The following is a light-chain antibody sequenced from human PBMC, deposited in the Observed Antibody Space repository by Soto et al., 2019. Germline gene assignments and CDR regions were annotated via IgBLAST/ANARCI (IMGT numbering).Light chain of an antibody. CDR1: QSVSSN. CDR2: GAS. CDR3: QQYNNWPPVT. J-gene: IGKJ3*01. V-gene: IGKV3-15*01. Sequence: EIVMTQSPATLSVSPGERATLSCRASQSVSSNLAWYQQKPGQDPRLLIYGASTRATGIPARFSGSGSGTAVTLPIISRQSEDFAVYYCQQYNNWPPVTFGPGTKVDIK.